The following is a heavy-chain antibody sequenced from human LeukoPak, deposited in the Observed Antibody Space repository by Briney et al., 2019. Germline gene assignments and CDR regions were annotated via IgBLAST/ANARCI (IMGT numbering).Heavy chain of an antibody. CDR1: GGSISSSSYY. J-gene: IGHJ5*02. D-gene: IGHD6-13*01. V-gene: IGHV4-39*07. CDR2: IYYSGNT. Sequence: SETLSLTCTVSGGSISSSSYYWGWIRQPPGKGLEWIGSIYYSGNTFYNPSLKSRVTISVDTSKNQFSLKLSSVTAADTAVYYCARVWQQLVPNWFDPWGQGTLVTVSS. CDR3: ARVWQQLVPNWFDP.